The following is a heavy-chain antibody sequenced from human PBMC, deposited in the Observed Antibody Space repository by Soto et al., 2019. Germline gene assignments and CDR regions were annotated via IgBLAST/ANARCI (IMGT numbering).Heavy chain of an antibody. Sequence: LRLSCAASGFTFNTYAMNWVRQAPGKGLEWVASIRGSGGTTNYADSVKGRFTTYRDTSKNTLYLKMNSLSAEDTAVYYGAKGFIVVGTAIRPDDNFDVWGQGTMVTVSS. CDR2: IRGSGGTT. CDR3: AKGFIVVGTAIRPDDNFDV. CDR1: GFTFNTYA. V-gene: IGHV3-23*01. J-gene: IGHJ3*01. D-gene: IGHD2-21*02.